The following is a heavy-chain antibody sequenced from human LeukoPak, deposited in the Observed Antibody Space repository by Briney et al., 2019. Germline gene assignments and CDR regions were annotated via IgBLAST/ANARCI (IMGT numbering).Heavy chain of an antibody. D-gene: IGHD1-26*01. Sequence: GGSLRLSCAASGFRFDNYAMHWVRQAPGKGLEWVSGINWNSGSIDYAESVKGRFTISRDNAKNSLYLQMNSLRAEDTALYYCAKDMMAIVGGTTSAFDMWGQGTMVTVSS. J-gene: IGHJ3*02. CDR1: GFRFDNYA. CDR2: INWNSGSI. CDR3: AKDMMAIVGGTTSAFDM. V-gene: IGHV3-9*01.